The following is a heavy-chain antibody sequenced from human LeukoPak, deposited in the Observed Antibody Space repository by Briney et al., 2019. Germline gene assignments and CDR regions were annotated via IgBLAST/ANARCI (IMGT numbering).Heavy chain of an antibody. CDR2: IYYSGST. CDR3: AREVIMVRGVIGY. CDR1: GGSISSSSYY. J-gene: IGHJ4*02. Sequence: PSETPSLTCTVSGGSISSSSYYWGWIRQPPGKGLEWIGSIYYSGSTYYNPSLKSRVTISVDTSKNQFSLKLSSVTAADTAVYYCAREVIMVRGVIGYWGQGTLVTVSS. D-gene: IGHD3-10*01. V-gene: IGHV4-39*07.